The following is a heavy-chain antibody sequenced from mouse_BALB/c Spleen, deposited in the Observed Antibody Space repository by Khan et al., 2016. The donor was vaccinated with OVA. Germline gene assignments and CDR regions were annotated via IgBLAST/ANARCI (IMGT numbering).Heavy chain of an antibody. V-gene: IGHV1-18*01. CDR3: ARSGYGGFAY. CDR1: GYSFTDYT. D-gene: IGHD1-2*01. CDR2: INPYNGDT. Sequence: VQLKQSGPELVKPGASMKLSCKASGYSFTDYTMNWVKQSLKKNLEWIGLINPYNGDTNYHQKFKGKATLTVDKSSRTAYMELLSLTSEDSAVYYCARSGYGGFAYWGQGTLVTVSA. J-gene: IGHJ3*01.